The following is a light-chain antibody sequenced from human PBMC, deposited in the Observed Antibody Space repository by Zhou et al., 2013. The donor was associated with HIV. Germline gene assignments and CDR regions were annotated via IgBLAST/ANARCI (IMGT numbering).Light chain of an antibody. V-gene: IGKV3-20*01. CDR2: GAS. Sequence: EIVLTQSPGTLSLSPGERATLSCRASHTVTSNYLAWYQHRPGQGPKVLIFGASTRANGIPDRFSGSGSGTEFTLTISSLQSEDFAIYYCQQYSHWPPGTFGQGTKVEIK. CDR3: QQYSHWPPGT. J-gene: IGKJ1*01. CDR1: HTVTSNY.